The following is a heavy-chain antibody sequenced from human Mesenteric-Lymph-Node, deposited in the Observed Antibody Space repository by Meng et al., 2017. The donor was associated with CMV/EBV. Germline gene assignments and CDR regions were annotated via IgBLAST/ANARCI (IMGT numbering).Heavy chain of an antibody. V-gene: IGHV5-51*01. CDR2: IYPDDSDT. Sequence: GESLKISCRGSGYRFTSYWIGWVRQMPGKGLEWMGIIYPDDSDTGYSPPFEGQVTISADKSISTAYLHWSSLKASDTATYYCVRMFLRYSDHPYNFDIWGQGTMVTVSS. CDR1: GYRFTSYW. D-gene: IGHD3-9*01. CDR3: VRMFLRYSDHPYNFDI. J-gene: IGHJ3*02.